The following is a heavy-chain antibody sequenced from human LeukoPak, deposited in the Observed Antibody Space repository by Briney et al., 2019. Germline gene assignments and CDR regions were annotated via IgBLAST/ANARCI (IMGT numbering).Heavy chain of an antibody. CDR2: IYYSGST. J-gene: IGHJ4*02. CDR3: ARDAHYYYHTRSFDY. Sequence: PSETLSLTCTVSGDSISTSSYYWGWIRQPPGKGLEWIGIIYYSGSTYSNPSLKSRVTISVDTSKNQFSLNLSSVTAADTAVYYCARDAHYYYHTRSFDYWGQGTLVTVSS. CDR1: GDSISTSSYY. V-gene: IGHV4-39*07. D-gene: IGHD3-22*01.